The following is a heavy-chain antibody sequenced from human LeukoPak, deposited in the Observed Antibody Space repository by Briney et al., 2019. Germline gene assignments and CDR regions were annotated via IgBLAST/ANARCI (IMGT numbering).Heavy chain of an antibody. CDR1: GGSISSGGYY. J-gene: IGHJ2*01. CDR3: ARRKAGLKYFDL. Sequence: PSETLSLTCTVSGGSISSGGYYWSWIRQPPGKGLEWIGKINHSGSTNYNPSLKSRVTISVDTSKNQFSLKLSSVTAADTAVYYCARRKAGLKYFDLWGRGTLVTVSS. V-gene: IGHV4-39*07. D-gene: IGHD6-25*01. CDR2: INHSGST.